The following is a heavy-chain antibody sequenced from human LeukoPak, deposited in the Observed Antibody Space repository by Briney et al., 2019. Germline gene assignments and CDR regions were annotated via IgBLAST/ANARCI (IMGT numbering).Heavy chain of an antibody. D-gene: IGHD6-19*01. J-gene: IGHJ3*02. Sequence: SETLSLTCTVSGGSISSGDYYWSWIRQPPGKGLEWIGSIYYSGSTYYNPSLKSRVTISVDTSKNQFSLKLSSVTAADTAVYYCARERWDSSHHHNMLGAFDIWGQGTMVTVSS. CDR2: IYYSGST. CDR1: GGSISSGDYY. V-gene: IGHV4-39*07. CDR3: ARERWDSSHHHNMLGAFDI.